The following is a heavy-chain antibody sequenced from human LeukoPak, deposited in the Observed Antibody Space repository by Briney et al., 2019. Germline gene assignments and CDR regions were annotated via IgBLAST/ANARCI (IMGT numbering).Heavy chain of an antibody. CDR2: IIPIFGTA. Sequence: ASVKVSCKASGYTFTSYWIQWVRQAPGQGLEWMGGIIPIFGTANYAQKFQGRVTITADESTSTAYMELSSLRSEDTAVYYCARSLAATRGRYFQHWGQGTLVTVSS. CDR1: GYTFTSYW. CDR3: ARSLAATRGRYFQH. V-gene: IGHV1-69*13. J-gene: IGHJ1*01. D-gene: IGHD2-15*01.